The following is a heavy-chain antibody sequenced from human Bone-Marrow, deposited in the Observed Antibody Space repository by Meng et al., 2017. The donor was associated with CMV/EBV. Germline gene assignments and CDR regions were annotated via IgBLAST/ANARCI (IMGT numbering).Heavy chain of an antibody. CDR1: GFTFSSYG. V-gene: IGHV3-30*02. Sequence: GESLKISCAASGFTFSSYGMHWVRQAPGKGLEWVAFIRYDGSNKYYADSVKGRFTISRDNSKNTLYLQMNSLRAEDTAVYYCAKDAKRITIFGVVDYWGQGTLVTVSS. D-gene: IGHD3-3*01. CDR3: AKDAKRITIFGVVDY. CDR2: IRYDGSNK. J-gene: IGHJ4*02.